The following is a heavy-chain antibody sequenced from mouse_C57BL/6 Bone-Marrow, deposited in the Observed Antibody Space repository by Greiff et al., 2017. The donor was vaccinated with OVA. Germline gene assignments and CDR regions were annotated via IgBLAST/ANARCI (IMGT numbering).Heavy chain of an antibody. CDR2: ISSGGSYT. V-gene: IGHV5-6*01. Sequence: EVKLVASGGDLVQPGGSLKLSCAASGFTFSSYGMSWVRQTPDKRLEWVATISSGGSYTYYPDSVKGRFTISRDNAKNNLYLQMSSLKSEDTAMYYCARHYYGSRRFAYWGQGTLVTVSA. J-gene: IGHJ3*01. D-gene: IGHD1-1*01. CDR1: GFTFSSYG. CDR3: ARHYYGSRRFAY.